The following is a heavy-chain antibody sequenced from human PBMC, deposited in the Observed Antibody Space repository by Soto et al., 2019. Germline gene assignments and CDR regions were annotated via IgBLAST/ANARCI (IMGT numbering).Heavy chain of an antibody. Sequence: GGSLRLSCAASGFTFDDYAMHWVRQAPGKGLEWVSGISWNSGSIGYADSVKGRFTISRDNAKNSLYLQMNSLRAEDTALYYCAKGRVAAILNDAFDIWGQGTMVTVSS. V-gene: IGHV3-9*01. J-gene: IGHJ3*02. D-gene: IGHD2-15*01. CDR2: ISWNSGSI. CDR1: GFTFDDYA. CDR3: AKGRVAAILNDAFDI.